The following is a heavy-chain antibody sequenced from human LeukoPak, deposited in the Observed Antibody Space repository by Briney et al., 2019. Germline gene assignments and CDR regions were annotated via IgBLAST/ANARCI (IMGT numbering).Heavy chain of an antibody. Sequence: ASVKVSCKASGYTFTGYYMHWVRQAPGQGLEWMGWINPNSGGTNYAQKFQGRVTMTRDTSISTAYMELSRLRSDDTAVYYCARAIHITIFKGGFDPWGQGALVTVSS. CDR1: GYTFTGYY. V-gene: IGHV1-2*02. CDR3: ARAIHITIFKGGFDP. D-gene: IGHD3-3*01. CDR2: INPNSGGT. J-gene: IGHJ5*02.